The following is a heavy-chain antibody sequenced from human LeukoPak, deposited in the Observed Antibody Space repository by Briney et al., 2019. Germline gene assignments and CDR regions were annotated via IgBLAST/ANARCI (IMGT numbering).Heavy chain of an antibody. CDR3: ARDGSGSYPFDP. J-gene: IGHJ5*02. V-gene: IGHV3-33*01. D-gene: IGHD3-10*01. CDR2: IWYDGSNK. CDR1: GFTFXXXG. Sequence: GGSLRLSCAASGFTFXXXGMHWVRQAPXXGLEWVAVIWYDGSNKYYADSVKGRFTISRDNSKNTLYLQMNSLRAEDTAVYYCARDGSGSYPFDPWGEGTLVTASS.